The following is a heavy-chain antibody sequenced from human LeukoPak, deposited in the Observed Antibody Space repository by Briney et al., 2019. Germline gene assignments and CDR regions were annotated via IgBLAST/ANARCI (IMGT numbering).Heavy chain of an antibody. Sequence: SGGSLRLSCAASGFTFYDYAMHWVRQAPGKGLEWVSLISWDGGSTYYADSVKGRFTISRDNSKNSLYLQMNSLRAEDTASYYCAKDHCSSTSCYADYWGQGTLVTVSS. CDR3: AKDHCSSTSCYADY. V-gene: IGHV3-43D*04. D-gene: IGHD2-2*01. CDR1: GFTFYDYA. CDR2: ISWDGGST. J-gene: IGHJ4*02.